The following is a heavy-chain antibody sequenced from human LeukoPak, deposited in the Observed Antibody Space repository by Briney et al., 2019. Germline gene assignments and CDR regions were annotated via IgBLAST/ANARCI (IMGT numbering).Heavy chain of an antibody. Sequence: PGGSLRLSCAASGFTFSSYAMHWVRQAPGKGLEWVAVISYDGSNKYYADSVKGRFTISRDNSKNTLYLQMNSLRAEDTAVYYCAMAPTRVVTATVDYWGQGTLVTVSS. D-gene: IGHD2-21*02. CDR3: AMAPTRVVTATVDY. CDR1: GFTFSSYA. V-gene: IGHV3-30-3*01. J-gene: IGHJ4*02. CDR2: ISYDGSNK.